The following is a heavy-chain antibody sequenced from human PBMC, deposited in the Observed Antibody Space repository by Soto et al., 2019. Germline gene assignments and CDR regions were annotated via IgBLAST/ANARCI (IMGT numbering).Heavy chain of an antibody. V-gene: IGHV1-18*01. CDR2: ISTYNGKA. Sequence: QVHLMQSGAEVKRPGASVKVSCKASGYTFTSYGITWVRQAPGHGLEWMGWISTYNGKAKYAQKFQGRVTMTTDTSTTTVYMELRRLRSDDTAVYYCARYPWYSGSQRFDHWGQGTLVSVSS. CDR3: ARYPWYSGSQRFDH. D-gene: IGHD1-26*01. CDR1: GYTFTSYG. J-gene: IGHJ4*02.